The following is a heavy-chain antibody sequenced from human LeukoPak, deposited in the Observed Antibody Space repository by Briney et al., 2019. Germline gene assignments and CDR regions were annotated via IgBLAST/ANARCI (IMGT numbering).Heavy chain of an antibody. CDR2: IYWDGDK. CDR1: GFSLSTSGVA. Sequence: SGPTLVNPTQTLTLTCTFSGFSLSTSGVAVGWIRQPPGKALEWLALIYWDGDKRYNSSLKSRLTVTKDTSKNQVVLTMTSMDPVDTATYYCAHSKTGLLILCYFDYWGQGTLVTVSS. D-gene: IGHD2-15*01. V-gene: IGHV2-5*02. CDR3: AHSKTGLLILCYFDY. J-gene: IGHJ4*02.